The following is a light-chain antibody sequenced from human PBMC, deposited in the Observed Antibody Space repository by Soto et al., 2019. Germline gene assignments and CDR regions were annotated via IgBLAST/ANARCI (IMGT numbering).Light chain of an antibody. V-gene: IGKV1-39*01. J-gene: IGKJ3*01. CDR1: QSIDNY. Sequence: DIQMTQSPSSLSASVGDRVTLTCRTSQSIDNYLNWYQQKPRKAPKLLMFAASTLQSGVPSRFSGSGAETDVTLTISSLQPEDLASYYCQQSYTTLFTVGPATKVDLK. CDR2: AAS. CDR3: QQSYTTLFT.